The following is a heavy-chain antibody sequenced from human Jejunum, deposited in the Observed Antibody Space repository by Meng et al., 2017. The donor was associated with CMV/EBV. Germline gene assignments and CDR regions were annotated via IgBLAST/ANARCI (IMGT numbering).Heavy chain of an antibody. J-gene: IGHJ4*02. CDR2: IKAKTDGETT. Sequence: WMSWVRQEPGAGLQWIARIKAKTDGETTDYADPVKGRFTISRDDSKNTLYLQMNDLKTEDTAVYYCTTDRGGTTIFGVVVRGVDYWGQGTLVTVSS. CDR1: W. V-gene: IGHV3-15*01. CDR3: TTDRGGTTIFGVVVRGVDY. D-gene: IGHD3-3*01.